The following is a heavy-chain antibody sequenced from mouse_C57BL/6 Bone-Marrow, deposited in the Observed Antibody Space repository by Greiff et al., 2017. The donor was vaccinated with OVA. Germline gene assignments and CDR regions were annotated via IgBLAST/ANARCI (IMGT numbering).Heavy chain of an antibody. CDR2: IHPNSGST. CDR3: ARYLYGSSLAY. CDR1: GYTFTSYW. D-gene: IGHD1-1*01. Sequence: QVQLKQPGAELVKPGASVKLSCKASGYTFTSYWMHWVKQRPGQSLEWIGMIHPNSGSTNYNEKFKSKATLTVDKSSSTAYMQLSSLTSEDSAVYYCARYLYGSSLAYWGQGTLVTVSA. J-gene: IGHJ3*01. V-gene: IGHV1-64*01.